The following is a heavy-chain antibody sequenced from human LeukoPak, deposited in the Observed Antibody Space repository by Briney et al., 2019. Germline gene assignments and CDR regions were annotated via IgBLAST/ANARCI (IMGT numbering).Heavy chain of an antibody. CDR2: XKQDGSEK. Sequence: GGSLRLSCAASGFTFSNYWMSWVRQAPGKGLEXXXXXKQDGSEKYYVDSVTGRFTISRDNAKNSLYLQMSSLRAEDTAVYYCARDSSTGWPYYYYCMDVWGKGTTVTVSS. V-gene: IGHV3-7*01. CDR1: GFTFSNYW. J-gene: IGHJ6*03. CDR3: ARDSSTGWPYYYYCMDV. D-gene: IGHD6-19*01.